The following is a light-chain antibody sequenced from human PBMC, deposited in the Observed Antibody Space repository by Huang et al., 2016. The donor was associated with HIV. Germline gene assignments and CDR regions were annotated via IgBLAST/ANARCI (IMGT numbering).Light chain of an antibody. CDR1: QSVGSH. V-gene: IGKV3-15*01. Sequence: EIVMTQSPATLSVSLGERATLSCRASQSVGSHLAWYQKKPGKALMLLIYGASTRATGIPARFSGSGSGTEFTLAISSLQSEDFAVYYCQQYNNWPRTFGQGTKVEIK. CDR2: GAS. J-gene: IGKJ1*01. CDR3: QQYNNWPRT.